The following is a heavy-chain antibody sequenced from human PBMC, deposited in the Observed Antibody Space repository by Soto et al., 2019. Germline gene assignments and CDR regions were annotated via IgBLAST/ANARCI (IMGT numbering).Heavy chain of an antibody. CDR3: ARAESSSWYGTRDYYGMDV. V-gene: IGHV3-33*01. D-gene: IGHD6-13*01. J-gene: IGHJ6*02. Sequence: QVQLVESGGGVVQPGRSLRLSCAASGFTFSSYGMHWVRQAPGKGLEWVAVIWYDGSNKYYADSVKGRFTISRDNSKNPLYLQMSSLRAEDTAVYYCARAESSSWYGTRDYYGMDVWCQGTTVTVSS. CDR1: GFTFSSYG. CDR2: IWYDGSNK.